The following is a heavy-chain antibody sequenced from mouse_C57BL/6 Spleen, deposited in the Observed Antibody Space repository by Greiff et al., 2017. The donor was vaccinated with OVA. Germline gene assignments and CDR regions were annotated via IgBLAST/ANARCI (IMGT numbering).Heavy chain of an antibody. CDR1: GYSITSGYY. V-gene: IGHV3-6*01. CDR2: ISYDGSN. CDR3: ARGITTVVARGAMDY. Sequence: ESGPGLVKPSQSLSLTCSVTGYSITSGYYWNWLRQFPGNKLEWMGYISYDGSNNYNPSLKNRISITRDTSKNQFFLKLNSVTTEDTATYYCARGITTVVARGAMDYWGQGTSVTVSS. D-gene: IGHD1-1*01. J-gene: IGHJ4*01.